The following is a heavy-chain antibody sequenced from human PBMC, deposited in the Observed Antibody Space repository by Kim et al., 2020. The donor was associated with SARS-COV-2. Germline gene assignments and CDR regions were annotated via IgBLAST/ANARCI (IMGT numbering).Heavy chain of an antibody. CDR2: IYYSGST. CDR3: ARDKGGLAAAFDI. D-gene: IGHD6-25*01. J-gene: IGHJ3*02. CDR1: GGSISSGDYY. Sequence: SETLSLTCTVSGGSISSGDYYWSWIRQPPGKGLEWIGYIYYSGSTYYNPSLKSRVTISVDTSKNQFSLKLSSVTAADTAVYYCARDKGGLAAAFDIWGQGTMVTVSS. V-gene: IGHV4-30-4*01.